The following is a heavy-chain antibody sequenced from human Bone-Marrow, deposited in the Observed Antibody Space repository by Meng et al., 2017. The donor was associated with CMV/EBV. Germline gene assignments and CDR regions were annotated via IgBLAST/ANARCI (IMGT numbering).Heavy chain of an antibody. CDR3: ARVRFLEWLPRWVWFDP. CDR1: GGSISSSSYY. D-gene: IGHD3-3*01. V-gene: IGHV4-39*01. J-gene: IGHJ5*02. Sequence: SETLSLTCTVSGGSISSSSYYWGWIRQPPGKGLEWIGSIYYSGSTYYNPSLKSRVTISVDTSKNQFSLKLSSVTAADTAVYYCARVRFLEWLPRWVWFDPWGQGTLVTVSS. CDR2: IYYSGST.